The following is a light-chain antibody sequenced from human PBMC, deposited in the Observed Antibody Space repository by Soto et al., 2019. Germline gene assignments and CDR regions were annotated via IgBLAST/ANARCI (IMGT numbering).Light chain of an antibody. J-gene: IGLJ2*01. CDR3: QSYVSSLSGVV. V-gene: IGLV1-40*01. Sequence: QSVLTQPPSVSGAPGQRVTISCTGSSSNIGAGYDVHWYQQLPGAAPKLLIYGNSNRPSGLPDRFSGSKSGTSASLAITGLQAEYEADYYCQSYVSSLSGVVFGGGTKLTVL. CDR2: GNS. CDR1: SSNIGAGYD.